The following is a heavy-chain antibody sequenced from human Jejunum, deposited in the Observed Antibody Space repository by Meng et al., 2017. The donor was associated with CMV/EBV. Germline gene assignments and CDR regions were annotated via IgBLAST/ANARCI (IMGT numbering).Heavy chain of an antibody. CDR3: GIVAGNYYYDF. V-gene: IGHV1-3*04. Sequence: ASGYTVTSWGMQGVRQGPGQGLEWMRRISIENEATNYERRFRGTVNITKDTSERKTYSERGNVRSEDEAAYWCGIVAGNYYYDFWGQGTLVTVSS. D-gene: IGHD3-22*01. CDR2: ISIENEAT. J-gene: IGHJ4*02. CDR1: GYTVTSWG.